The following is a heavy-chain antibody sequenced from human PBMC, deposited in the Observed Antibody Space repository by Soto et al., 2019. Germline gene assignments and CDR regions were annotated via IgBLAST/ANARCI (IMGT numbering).Heavy chain of an antibody. CDR3: ASGQCSPLDRYCASGAVDWAEH. CDR2: ISGSVANT. CDR1: GFSFSTYA. Sequence: WGSLRLSCAASGFSFSTYAMSWVRQAPGKGLEWVSAISGSVANTFYADSMKGRFTISRDNSRDTLYLQMNSLRAEDTAVYFWASGQCSPLDRYCASGAVDWAEHWGRGNMVTVSA. D-gene: IGHD2-8*01. V-gene: IGHV3-23*01. J-gene: IGHJ1*01.